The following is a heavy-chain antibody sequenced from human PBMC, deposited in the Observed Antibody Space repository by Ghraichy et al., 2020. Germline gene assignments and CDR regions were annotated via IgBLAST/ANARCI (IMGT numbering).Heavy chain of an antibody. CDR1: GGSVSSGSYY. CDR3: ARVYSGYDPTGD. Sequence: SETLSLTCTVSGGSVSSGSYYWSWIRQPPGKGLEWIGYIYYSGSTNYNPSLKSRVTISVDTSKNQFSLKLSSVTAVDTAVYYCARVYSGYDPTGDWGQGTLVTVSS. V-gene: IGHV4-61*01. CDR2: IYYSGST. D-gene: IGHD5-12*01. J-gene: IGHJ4*02.